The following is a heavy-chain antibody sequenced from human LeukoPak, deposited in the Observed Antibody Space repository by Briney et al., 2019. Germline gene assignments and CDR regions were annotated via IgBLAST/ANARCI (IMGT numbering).Heavy chain of an antibody. J-gene: IGHJ4*02. CDR2: IRYTGRT. V-gene: IGHV4-59*08. D-gene: IGHD3-10*01. Sequence: SDTLSLTCSVSGDSMTTYYWSWIRQPPGKGLEWIGYIRYTGRTNYIPSLMRRVTMSIDTSRTQFSLKLNSVTAADTAVYFCARLSNPYGGFHLDYWGQGILVTVSS. CDR3: ARLSNPYGGFHLDY. CDR1: GDSMTTYY.